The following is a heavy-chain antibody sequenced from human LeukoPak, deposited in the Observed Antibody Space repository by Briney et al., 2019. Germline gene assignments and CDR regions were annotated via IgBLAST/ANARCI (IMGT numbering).Heavy chain of an antibody. Sequence: GASVKVSCKASGFTFTSYDINWVRQATGQGLEWMGWMNPNSGNTGYAQKFQGRVIMTRNTSISTAYMELSSLRSEDTAVYYCARGLFSLYYYDSSGYSDFDYWGQGTLVTVSS. J-gene: IGHJ4*02. CDR1: GFTFTSYD. V-gene: IGHV1-8*01. CDR2: MNPNSGNT. CDR3: ARGLFSLYYYDSSGYSDFDY. D-gene: IGHD3-22*01.